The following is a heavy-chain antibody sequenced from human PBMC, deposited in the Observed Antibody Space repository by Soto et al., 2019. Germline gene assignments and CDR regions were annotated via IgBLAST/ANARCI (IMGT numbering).Heavy chain of an antibody. CDR3: ARHRCSSTSCYLDY. Sequence: QVQLVQSGAEVKKPGASDKVSCKASGYTFTSYAMHWVRQASGQRLEWMGWINAGNGNTKYSQKFQGRVTITRDTSASTAYIELSSLRSEDTAVYYCARHRCSSTSCYLDYWGQGTLVTVSS. CDR2: INAGNGNT. D-gene: IGHD2-2*01. V-gene: IGHV1-3*01. CDR1: GYTFTSYA. J-gene: IGHJ4*02.